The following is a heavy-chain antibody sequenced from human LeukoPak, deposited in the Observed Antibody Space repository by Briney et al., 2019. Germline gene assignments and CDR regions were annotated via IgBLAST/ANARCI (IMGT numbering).Heavy chain of an antibody. CDR2: ISYDGSYK. V-gene: IGHV3-30*03. CDR3: ARDGEGVRGVMQGIDY. D-gene: IGHD3-10*01. CDR1: GFTFNSYG. J-gene: IGHJ4*02. Sequence: PGGSLRLSCAASGFTFNSYGMHWVRQAPGKELEWVALISYDGSYKYYADSVKGRFTISRDNSKNTLYLQMNSLRAEDTAVYYCARDGEGVRGVMQGIDYWGQGTLVTVSS.